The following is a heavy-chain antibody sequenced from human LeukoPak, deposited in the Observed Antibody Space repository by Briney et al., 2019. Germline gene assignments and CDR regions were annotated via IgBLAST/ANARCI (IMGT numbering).Heavy chain of an antibody. CDR3: ARDLHFAFDY. Sequence: GGSLRLSCAASGFTFSTFGMHWVRQAPGKGLEWISYILSSSTGMSYADSVKGRFTISRDNAKNSLYLQMSSLRDDDTAVYYCARDLHFAFDYWGRGTLVTVSS. V-gene: IGHV3-48*02. CDR1: GFTFSTFG. J-gene: IGHJ4*02. CDR2: ILSSSTGM.